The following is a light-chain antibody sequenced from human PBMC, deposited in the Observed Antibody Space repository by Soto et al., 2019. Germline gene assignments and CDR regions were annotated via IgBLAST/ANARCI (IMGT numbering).Light chain of an antibody. CDR1: QDISNF. CDR3: LQSYTFPFT. V-gene: IGKV1-39*01. J-gene: IGKJ3*01. CDR2: AAS. Sequence: DLRMTQSPVSLSASVGDTVTLTCRASQDISNFLNWLQQRPGQAPKLLIYAASTLETGVPSKFSGSESGSGTEFTLTITNLQPEDFATYFCLQSYTFPFTFGPGT.